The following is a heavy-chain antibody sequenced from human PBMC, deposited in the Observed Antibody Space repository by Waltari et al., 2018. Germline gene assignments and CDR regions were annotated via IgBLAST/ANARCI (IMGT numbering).Heavy chain of an antibody. D-gene: IGHD5-18*01. Sequence: QVQLVDSGGGVFPPGTSLRISCAASHFGFSNYGMHWVRQAPGKGLEWVAVISNDGNKKDHAASVKGRFTVSRDNSENTLYLEMSSLRPEDTALYYCAKDNTAMVKGVFASWGQGTLVTVSS. CDR2: ISNDGNKK. J-gene: IGHJ4*02. V-gene: IGHV3-30*19. CDR3: AKDNTAMVKGVFAS. CDR1: HFGFSNYG.